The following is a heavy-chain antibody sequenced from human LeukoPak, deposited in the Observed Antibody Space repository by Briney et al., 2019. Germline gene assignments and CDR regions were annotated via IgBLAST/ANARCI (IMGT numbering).Heavy chain of an antibody. J-gene: IGHJ4*02. CDR2: ISYDGSNK. Sequence: PGGSLRLSCAASGFTFSSYGMHWVRQAPGKGLEWVAVISYDGSNKYYADSVKGRFTISRDNSKNTLYLQMNSLRAEDTAVYYCAKKFRMGFFDYWGQGALVTVSS. V-gene: IGHV3-30*18. CDR1: GFTFSSYG. D-gene: IGHD1-14*01. CDR3: AKKFRMGFFDY.